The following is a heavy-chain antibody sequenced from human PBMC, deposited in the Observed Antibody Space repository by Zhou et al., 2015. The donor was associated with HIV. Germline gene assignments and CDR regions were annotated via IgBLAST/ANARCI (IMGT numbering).Heavy chain of an antibody. CDR2: INTDGSSP. CDR1: AFTFSDYW. J-gene: IGHJ4*02. CDR3: SRVYDHGGNSN. D-gene: IGHD4-23*01. V-gene: IGHV3-74*02. Sequence: EVQLVESGGRLGSAWGGSLRLSCAVSAFTFSDYWMHWVRRGPGKGLVWVARINTDGSSPTYADSVRGRFTISRDNSENTLYLQMDSLRTEDTATYFCSRVYDHGGNSNWGQGSLVIVSS.